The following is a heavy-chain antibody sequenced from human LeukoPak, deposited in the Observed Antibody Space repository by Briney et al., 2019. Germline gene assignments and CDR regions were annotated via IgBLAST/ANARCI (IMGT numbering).Heavy chain of an antibody. CDR3: AREGSGYGMGSRRMRHFDY. CDR1: DGSFSGYY. D-gene: IGHD5-12*01. CDR2: IYHSGST. J-gene: IGHJ4*02. V-gene: IGHV4-34*01. Sequence: SETLSLTCAVYDGSFSGYYWSWIRQPPGKGLEWIGSIYHSGSTYYNPSLKSRVTISVDTSKNQFSLQLSSVTAADTAVCYCAREGSGYGMGSRRMRHFDYWGQGTLVTVSS.